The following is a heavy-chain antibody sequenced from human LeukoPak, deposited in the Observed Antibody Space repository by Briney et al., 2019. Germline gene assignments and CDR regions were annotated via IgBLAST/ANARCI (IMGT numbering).Heavy chain of an antibody. V-gene: IGHV3-7*01. Sequence: GGSLRLSCAASGFTLRNYWMSWVRRAPGKGLERVANINEDGSEKYYVDSVKGRFTISRDNAKNSLYLQMNSLRVEDTATYFCGRDRSPSYWGQGSLVTVSS. CDR1: GFTLRNYW. CDR2: INEDGSEK. CDR3: GRDRSPSY. J-gene: IGHJ4*02.